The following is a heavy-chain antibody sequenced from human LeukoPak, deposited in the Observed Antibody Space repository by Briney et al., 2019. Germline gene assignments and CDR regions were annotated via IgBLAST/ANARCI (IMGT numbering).Heavy chain of an antibody. V-gene: IGHV3-7*01. CDR3: ARDLDDSSGYLDY. J-gene: IGHJ4*02. CDR2: IKQDGSER. Sequence: GGSLRLSCVASQFTFRSYWMTWVRQAPGKGLEWVANIKQDGSERYYVDSVKGRFTISRDNDNNSMHLQMNSLRAEDTAVYYCARDLDDSSGYLDYWGQGTLVTVSS. D-gene: IGHD3-22*01. CDR1: QFTFRSYW.